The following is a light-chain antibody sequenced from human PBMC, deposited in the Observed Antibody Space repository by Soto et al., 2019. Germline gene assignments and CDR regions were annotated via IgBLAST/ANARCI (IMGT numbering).Light chain of an antibody. J-gene: IGKJ2*01. CDR1: QSVSSY. CDR3: QQRSNWPRT. Sequence: EIVLTQSPATLSLSPGERATLSCRASQSVSSYLAWYQQKLGQAPRLLIYDASNRATGIPARFSGSGSGTDLTVTISRLEREGFAVYYCQQRSNWPRTFGQGTKLEIK. V-gene: IGKV3-11*01. CDR2: DAS.